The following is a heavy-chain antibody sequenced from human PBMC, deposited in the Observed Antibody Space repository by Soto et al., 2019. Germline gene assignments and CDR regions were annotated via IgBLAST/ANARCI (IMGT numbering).Heavy chain of an antibody. CDR1: GGSISSGGNY. CDR3: ARKKGYSYGPHYFDY. V-gene: IGHV4-31*03. CDR2: IYYSGST. J-gene: IGHJ4*02. D-gene: IGHD5-18*01. Sequence: QVQLQESGPGLVKPSQTLSLTCTVSGGSISSGGNYWSWIRQHPGKGLEWIGNIYYSGSTFYNPSLKSGVTISVDTSKNQFSLKLSSVTAADTAVYYCARKKGYSYGPHYFDYWGQGTLVTVSS.